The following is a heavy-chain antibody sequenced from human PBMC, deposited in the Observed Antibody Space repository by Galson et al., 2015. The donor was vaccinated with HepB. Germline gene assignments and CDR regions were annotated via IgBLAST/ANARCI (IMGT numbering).Heavy chain of an antibody. CDR3: VRGYNGFDS. CDR2: SRNKLHSYST. CDR1: GFTFSDRY. V-gene: IGHV3-72*01. Sequence: SLRLSCAVSGFTFSDRYMDWVRQAPGQGLEWVGRSRNKLHSYSTEYGTSVKGRFTITRDFSKNSLLLQMNSLKTEDTAVYYCVRGYNGFDSWGQGTLVTVTS. D-gene: IGHD5-24*01. J-gene: IGHJ5*01.